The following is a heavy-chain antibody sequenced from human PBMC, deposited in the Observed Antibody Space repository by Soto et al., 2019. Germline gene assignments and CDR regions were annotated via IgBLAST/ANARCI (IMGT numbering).Heavy chain of an antibody. CDR1: GFTFSSYA. J-gene: IGHJ6*02. CDR2: ISYDGSNK. Sequence: GGSLRLSCAASGFTFSSYAMHWVRQAPGKGLEWVAVISYDGSNKYYADSVKGRFTISRDNSKNTLYLQMNSLRAEDTAVYYCARDMGYCSSTSCYEADYYYYYGMDVWGQGTTVTVSS. CDR3: ARDMGYCSSTSCYEADYYYYYGMDV. D-gene: IGHD2-2*01. V-gene: IGHV3-30-3*01.